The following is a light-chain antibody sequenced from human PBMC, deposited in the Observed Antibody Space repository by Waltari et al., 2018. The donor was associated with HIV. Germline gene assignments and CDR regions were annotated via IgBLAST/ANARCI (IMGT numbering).Light chain of an antibody. CDR3: QSADVSSISWV. CDR2: KDT. J-gene: IGLJ3*02. CDR1: SLSKQY. V-gene: IGLV3-25*03. Sequence: DELTQPPSVSVSPGQTARITCSGDSLSKQYSCWYQQKPGQAPVLLIYKDTERPSGIPERFSGSSSGTKVTLTISGVQAEDETDYYCQSADVSSISWVFGRGTKLTVL.